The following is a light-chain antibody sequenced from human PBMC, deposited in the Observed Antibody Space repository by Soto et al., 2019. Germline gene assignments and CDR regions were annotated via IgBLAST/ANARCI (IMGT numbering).Light chain of an antibody. V-gene: IGKV1-5*03. CDR2: RAS. CDR1: QSISYW. Sequence: DIQMTQSPSTLSASVGDRVTITCRASQSISYWLAWYQQKPGKAPKLLIYRASTLESGVPSRFSGSGSGTEFTLTISRLQPEDFAMYYCQQYCNSPRTFGQGTKVDIK. J-gene: IGKJ1*01. CDR3: QQYCNSPRT.